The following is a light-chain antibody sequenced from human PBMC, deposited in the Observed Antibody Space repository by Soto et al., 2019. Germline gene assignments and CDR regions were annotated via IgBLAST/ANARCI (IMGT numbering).Light chain of an antibody. CDR3: AVWDDSLNGWV. CDR2: IND. CDR1: SSNIGSNI. J-gene: IGLJ3*02. V-gene: IGLV1-44*01. Sequence: QSVLTQPPSASGTPGQRVSISCSGRSSNIGSNIVNWYQHLPGTAPKLLIFINDQRPSGVPDRFSGSKSGTSASLAISALQSEDEAHYYCAVWDDSLNGWVFGGGTQLTVL.